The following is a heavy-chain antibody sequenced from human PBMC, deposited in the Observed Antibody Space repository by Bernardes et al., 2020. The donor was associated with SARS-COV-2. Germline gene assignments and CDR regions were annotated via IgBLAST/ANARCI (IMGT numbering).Heavy chain of an antibody. J-gene: IGHJ1*01. CDR1: GYTFTSYD. V-gene: IGHV1-8*02. CDR3: ARGRGDWLLPTVLFQH. D-gene: IGHD3-9*01. Sequence: ASVKVSCKASGYTFTSYDINWVRQATGQGLEWMGWMNPNSGNTVYAQKFQVRVTMTRNTSISTAYMELSSLRSEDTAVYYCARGRGDWLLPTVLFQHWGQGTLVTGSS. CDR2: MNPNSGNT.